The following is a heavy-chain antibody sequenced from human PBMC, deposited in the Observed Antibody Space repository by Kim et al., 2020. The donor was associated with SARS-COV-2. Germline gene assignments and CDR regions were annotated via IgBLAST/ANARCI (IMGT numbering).Heavy chain of an antibody. V-gene: IGHV3-21*01. CDR3: ATPGVGATHTGPLDY. Sequence: GGSLRLSCAASGFTFSSYSMNWVRQAPGKGLEWVSPISSSSSYIYYADSVKGRFTISRDNAKNSLYLQMNSLRAEDTAVYYCATPGVGATHTGPLDYWGQKTLVTVSS. CDR2: ISSSSSYI. J-gene: IGHJ4*02. CDR1: GFTFSSYS. D-gene: IGHD1-26*01.